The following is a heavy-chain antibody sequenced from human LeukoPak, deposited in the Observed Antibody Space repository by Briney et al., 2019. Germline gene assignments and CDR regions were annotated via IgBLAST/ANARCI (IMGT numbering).Heavy chain of an antibody. CDR2: IYHSGSA. CDR1: GGSINGSEW. CDR3: ARGLTATTFFDY. J-gene: IGHJ4*02. Sequence: SETLSLTCAVSGGSINGSEWWNWVRQAPGKGLEWIGEIYHSGSASYNPSLKSRVAISVDKSKNQFSLKLSSVTAADTAVYYCARGLTATTFFDYWGQGTLVTVSS. D-gene: IGHD5-12*01. V-gene: IGHV4-4*02.